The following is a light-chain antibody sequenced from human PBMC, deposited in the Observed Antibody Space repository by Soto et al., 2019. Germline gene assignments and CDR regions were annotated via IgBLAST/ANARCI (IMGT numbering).Light chain of an antibody. CDR1: SSDVGGNKY. Sequence: QSALTQPASVSGSPGQSITISCTGTSSDVGGNKYVSWYQQYPGKVPKLLINKVTNRPSGVSYRFSGSKSGNTASLTISALLPEDEADYFCASSTSDSLYVFGTGTKVTVL. J-gene: IGLJ1*01. CDR2: KVT. CDR3: ASSTSDSLYV. V-gene: IGLV2-14*01.